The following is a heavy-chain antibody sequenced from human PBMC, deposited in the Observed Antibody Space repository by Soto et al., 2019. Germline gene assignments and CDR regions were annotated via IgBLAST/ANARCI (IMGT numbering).Heavy chain of an antibody. V-gene: IGHV3-23*01. J-gene: IGHJ4*02. CDR1: GFTFSNRA. CDR3: AKEQTFSSAPDY. Sequence: GGSLRLSCAASGFTFSNRAMSWVRQAPGKGLEWVSVISTSGGSIYYADSVKGRFTLSRDNSKNTLYLQMNSLTGEDTAVYYCAKEQTFSSAPDYWGQGTLVTVSS. CDR2: ISTSGGSI.